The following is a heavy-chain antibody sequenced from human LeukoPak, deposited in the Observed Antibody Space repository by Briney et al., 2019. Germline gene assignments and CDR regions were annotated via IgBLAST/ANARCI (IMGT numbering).Heavy chain of an antibody. V-gene: IGHV3-74*03. J-gene: IGHJ5*02. CDR3: AGEANNWFDP. CDR2: LKFDGTIT. CDR1: GFTFSSYW. Sequence: GGSLRLSCAASGFTFSSYWMHWVRHAPGKGLVWVSGLKFDGTITQYADSVKGGFTVSRDNAKNTLYLQLDSLRAEDTAVNCCAGEANNWFDPWGQGTMVTVSS.